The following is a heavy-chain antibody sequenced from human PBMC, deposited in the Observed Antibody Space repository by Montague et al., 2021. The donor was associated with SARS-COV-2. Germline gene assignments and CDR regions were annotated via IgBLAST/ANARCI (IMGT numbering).Heavy chain of an antibody. V-gene: IGHV4-39*01. CDR1: GGSIGTGYYF. J-gene: IGHJ3*02. CDR3: ARRNYCSSSSCYNGGFDN. D-gene: IGHD2-2*01. Sequence: SETLSLTCTVSGGSIGTGYYFWSWIRQSPGKGLEWLGTVFYRGNTYYNPSLKSQVTISVDTSTNQFSLKLTSVTVAETAIYFCARRNYCSSSSCYNGGFDNWGQGAVVTVSS. CDR2: VFYRGNT.